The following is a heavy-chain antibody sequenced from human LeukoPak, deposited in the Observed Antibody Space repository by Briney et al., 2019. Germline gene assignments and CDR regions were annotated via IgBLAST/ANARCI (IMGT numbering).Heavy chain of an antibody. D-gene: IGHD4-4*01. CDR3: ARGAYTFDH. V-gene: IGHV3-74*01. J-gene: IGHJ4*02. CDR2: INGDVSST. CDR1: GFTLSSFW. Sequence: GGSLRLSCTASGFTLSSFWMHWVRQSPGKGPVWVSRINGDVSSTDYADSVRGRFTISRDNAKNTLYLQMNSLRAEDTAVYYCARGAYTFDHWGQGTLVTVSS.